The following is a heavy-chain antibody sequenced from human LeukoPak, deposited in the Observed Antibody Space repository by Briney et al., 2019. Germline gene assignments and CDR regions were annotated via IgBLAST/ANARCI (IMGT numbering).Heavy chain of an antibody. D-gene: IGHD5-12*01. CDR2: INPNSGGT. V-gene: IGHV1-2*02. CDR1: GYTFTGYY. J-gene: IGHJ4*02. CDR3: ARDHGEYGGYADY. Sequence: ASVKVSCKASGYTFTGYYMHWVRQAPGQGLEWMGWINPNSGGTNYAQKFQGRVTMTRDTSISTAYMELRSLRSDDTAVYYCARDHGEYGGYADYWGQGTLVTVSS.